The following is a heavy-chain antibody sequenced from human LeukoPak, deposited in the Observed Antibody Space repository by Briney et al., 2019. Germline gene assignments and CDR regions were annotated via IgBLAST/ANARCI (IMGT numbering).Heavy chain of an antibody. CDR1: GYTFTGYY. CDR3: ARSGLYDYGAPFDY. J-gene: IGHJ4*02. V-gene: IGHV1-18*04. CDR2: ISAYNGNT. D-gene: IGHD4-17*01. Sequence: GASVKVSCKASGYTFTGYYMHWVRQAPGQGLEWMGWISAYNGNTNYAQNLQGRVTMTTDTSTSTAYMELRSLRSDDTAVYYCARSGLYDYGAPFDYWGQGTLVTVSS.